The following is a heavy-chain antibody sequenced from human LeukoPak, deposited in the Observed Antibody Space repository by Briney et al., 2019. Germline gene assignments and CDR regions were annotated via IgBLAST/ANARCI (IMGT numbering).Heavy chain of an antibody. CDR2: ISGSGGST. Sequence: GGSLRLSCAASGFTFSSYAMGWVRQAPGKGLQWVSTISGSGGSTYYADSVKGRFTISRDNSKNTLYLQMNSLRAEDTAVYYCARRPGLERYYFDYWGQGTLVTVSS. CDR1: GFTFSSYA. J-gene: IGHJ4*02. D-gene: IGHD1-1*01. CDR3: ARRPGLERYYFDY. V-gene: IGHV3-23*01.